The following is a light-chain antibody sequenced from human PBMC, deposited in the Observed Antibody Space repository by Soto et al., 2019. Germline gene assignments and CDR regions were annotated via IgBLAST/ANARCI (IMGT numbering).Light chain of an antibody. CDR2: GAS. CDR1: QRVGSN. V-gene: IGKV3-15*01. CDR3: QQYGSSPT. Sequence: EIMTTQSPATLSVSPGERATHSCRASQRVGSNLAWYQQKPGQAPRLLFYGASTRATGFPARFSGSGSGTDFTLTISRLEPEDFAVYYCQQYGSSPTFGQGTKVDIK. J-gene: IGKJ1*01.